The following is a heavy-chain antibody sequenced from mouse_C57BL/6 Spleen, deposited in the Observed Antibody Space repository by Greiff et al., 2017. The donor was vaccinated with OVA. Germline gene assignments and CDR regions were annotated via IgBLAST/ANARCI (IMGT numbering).Heavy chain of an antibody. J-gene: IGHJ1*03. CDR2: IRSKSNNYAT. V-gene: IGHV10-1*01. Sequence: GGGLVQPKGSLKLSCAASGFSFNTYAMHWVRQAPGKGLEWVARIRSKSNNYATYYADSVKDRFTISRDDSESMLYLQMNNLKTEDTAMYYCVRQGYWYFDVWGTGTTVTVSS. CDR3: VRQGYWYFDV. CDR1: GFSFNTYA.